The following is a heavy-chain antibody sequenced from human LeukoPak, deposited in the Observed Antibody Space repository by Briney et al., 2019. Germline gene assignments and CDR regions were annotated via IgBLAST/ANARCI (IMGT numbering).Heavy chain of an antibody. CDR1: GFTFSSYS. CDR3: AEDDSY. V-gene: IGHV3-30*03. CDR2: ISYDGSNK. D-gene: IGHD3-22*01. J-gene: IGHJ4*02. Sequence: GGSLRLSCAASGFTFSSYSMNWVRQAPGKGLEWVAVISYDGSNKYYADSVKGRFTISRDNSKNTLYLQMNSLRAEDTAVYHCAEDDSYWGQGTLVTVSS.